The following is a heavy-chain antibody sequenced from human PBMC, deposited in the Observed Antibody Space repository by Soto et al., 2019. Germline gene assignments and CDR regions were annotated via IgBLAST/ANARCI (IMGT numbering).Heavy chain of an antibody. CDR1: GYILTGDY. Sequence: GASVHGACKASGYILTGDYVRWVRQAPGQGLEYLGVAYPHAATTFVAQKFQGRITVTMDTSTSTVHMELTSLTPEDTAVYYCARERERAYYFDPWGQGTLVTVSS. J-gene: IGHJ5*02. D-gene: IGHD2-8*01. CDR3: ARERERAYYFDP. CDR2: AYPHAATT. V-gene: IGHV1-46*03.